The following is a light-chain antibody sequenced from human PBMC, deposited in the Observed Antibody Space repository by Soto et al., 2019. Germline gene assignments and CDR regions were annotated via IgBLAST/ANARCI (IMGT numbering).Light chain of an antibody. CDR1: ENIFSY. Sequence: DIQMTQSASSLSASVGDRFTIACRSSENIFSYVNWYQQKSGHAPKLLIFGTSSLHSGVPSGFSGSGSGTEFTLTISSLQPEDFATYFCQQSYDTPITFGQGTRLEIK. V-gene: IGKV1-39*01. CDR2: GTS. CDR3: QQSYDTPIT. J-gene: IGKJ5*01.